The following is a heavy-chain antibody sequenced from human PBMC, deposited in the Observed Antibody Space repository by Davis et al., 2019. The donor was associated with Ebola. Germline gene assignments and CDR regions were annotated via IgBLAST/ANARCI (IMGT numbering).Heavy chain of an antibody. J-gene: IGHJ2*01. CDR1: GFSVSDKY. D-gene: IGHD4-17*01. Sequence: AGSLSLSCAASGFSVSDKYMSWVRQAPGKGLEWVPVIYRDGRMYHADSVKGRITISRDNSKNTVYLQINSLRAEDTAMYHCTRHVPGDFWYFDLWGRGTLVTVSS. CDR3: TRHVPGDFWYFDL. V-gene: IGHV3-66*04. CDR2: IYRDGRM.